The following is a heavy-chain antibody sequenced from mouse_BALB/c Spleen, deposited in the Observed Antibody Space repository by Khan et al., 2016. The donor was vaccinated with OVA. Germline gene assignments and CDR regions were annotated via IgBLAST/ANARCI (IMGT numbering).Heavy chain of an antibody. V-gene: IGHV1-69*02. D-gene: IGHD1-1*01. CDR3: TRHGSSYDAMDD. CDR2: IYPSDSYT. CDR1: GYTFTSYW. J-gene: IGHJ4*01. Sequence: QVQLQQPGAELVRPGASVRLSCKASGYTFTSYWINWVKQRPGQGLEWIGNIYPSDSYTDYNQKFKDKATLTVDKSSSTAYMQLSSPTSEDSAVYYCTRHGSSYDAMDDWGQGTSVTVSA.